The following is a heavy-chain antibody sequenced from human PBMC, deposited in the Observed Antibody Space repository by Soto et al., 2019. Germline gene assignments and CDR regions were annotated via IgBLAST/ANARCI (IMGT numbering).Heavy chain of an antibody. V-gene: IGHV3-23*01. CDR2: ISGSGGST. D-gene: IGHD3-10*01. Sequence: PAGSLRLSCAASGFTFSSYAMSWVRKATGKGLEWVSAISGSGGSTYYADSVKGRFTISRDNSKNTLYLQMNSLRAEDTAVYYCSKDLWFGEFPPYYFDYWGQGTLVTVSS. CDR1: GFTFSSYA. J-gene: IGHJ4*02. CDR3: SKDLWFGEFPPYYFDY.